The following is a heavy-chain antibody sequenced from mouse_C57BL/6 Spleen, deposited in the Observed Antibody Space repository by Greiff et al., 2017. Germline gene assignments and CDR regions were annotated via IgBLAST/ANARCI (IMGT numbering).Heavy chain of an antibody. Sequence: EVKLVESGGGLVQPGGSLSLSCAASGFTFTDYYMSWVRQPPGTALEWLGFIRNKANGYTTEYSASVKGRFTISRDNSQSILYLQMNALRAEDSATYYCARYYDDDAGFDYWGQGTTLTVSS. CDR2: IRNKANGYTT. CDR1: GFTFTDYY. J-gene: IGHJ2*01. CDR3: ARYYDDDAGFDY. D-gene: IGHD2-4*01. V-gene: IGHV7-3*01.